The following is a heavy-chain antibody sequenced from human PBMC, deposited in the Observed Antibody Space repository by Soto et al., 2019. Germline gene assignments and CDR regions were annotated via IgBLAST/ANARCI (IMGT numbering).Heavy chain of an antibody. CDR3: ARDRPGDEGDAFDI. D-gene: IGHD3-10*01. CDR2: LYSGGST. J-gene: IGHJ3*02. Sequence: EVQLVETGGGLIQPGGSLRLSCAASGLTVSSNYMNWVRQAPGKGLEWVSVLYSGGSTHYAGSVKGRFIISRDNSKNTLYLQMNSLRAEATAVYYCARDRPGDEGDAFDIWGHGTMVTVSS. CDR1: GLTVSSNY. V-gene: IGHV3-53*02.